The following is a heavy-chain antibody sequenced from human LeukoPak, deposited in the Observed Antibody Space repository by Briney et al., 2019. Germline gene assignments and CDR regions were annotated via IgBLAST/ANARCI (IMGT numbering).Heavy chain of an antibody. CDR2: IWYDGSNK. CDR1: GFTFSSYG. CDR3: AKDLYLQYCRGSACYLNYYNMDV. Sequence: PGGSLRLSCAASGFTFSSYGMHWVRQAPGKGLEWVAVIWYDGSNKYYADSVKGRFTISRDNSKNTLYLQMNSLRAEDTAVYYCAKDLYLQYCRGSACYLNYYNMDVWGQGTTVAVSS. D-gene: IGHD2-15*01. J-gene: IGHJ6*02. V-gene: IGHV3-33*06.